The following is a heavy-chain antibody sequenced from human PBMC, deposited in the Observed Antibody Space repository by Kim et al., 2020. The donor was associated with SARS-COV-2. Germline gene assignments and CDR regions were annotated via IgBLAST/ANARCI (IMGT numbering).Heavy chain of an antibody. Sequence: GGSLRLSCAASGFTLTNNAMSWVRQPLGRGLEWVSTIRAGAETTYYANSVNGRFTISRDSSTHTLYLQLDSLRADDTAIYYCAKDRGGSGWPVFDYWGQGTLVPVTS. CDR2: IRAGAETT. CDR1: GFTLTNNA. D-gene: IGHD6-19*01. CDR3: AKDRGGSGWPVFDY. J-gene: IGHJ4*02. V-gene: IGHV3-23*01.